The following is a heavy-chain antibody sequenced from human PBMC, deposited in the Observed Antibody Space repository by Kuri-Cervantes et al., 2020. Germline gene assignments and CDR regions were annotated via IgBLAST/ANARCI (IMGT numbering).Heavy chain of an antibody. Sequence: GGSLRLSCAASGFTFTSYSMNWVRQAPGKGLEWVSYISSSGSTIYYADSVKGRFTVSRDNARASLYLQMNSLRAEDTAVYYCARDGVGDLPLDYWGQGTLVTVSS. D-gene: IGHD1-26*01. J-gene: IGHJ4*02. CDR2: ISSSGSTI. CDR1: GFTFTSYS. CDR3: ARDGVGDLPLDY. V-gene: IGHV3-48*01.